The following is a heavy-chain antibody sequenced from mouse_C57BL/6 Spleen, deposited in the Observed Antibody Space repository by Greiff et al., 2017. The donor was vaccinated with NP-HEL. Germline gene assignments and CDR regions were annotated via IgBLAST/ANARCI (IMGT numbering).Heavy chain of an antibody. V-gene: IGHV1-26*01. Sequence: EVQLQQSGPELVKPGASVKISCKASGYTFTDYYMNWVKQSHGKSLEWIGDINPNNGGTSYNQKFKGKATLTVDKSSSTAYMELRSLTSEDSAVYYCARMRVYGIYFDYWGQGTTLTVSS. CDR1: GYTFTDYY. D-gene: IGHD2-1*01. J-gene: IGHJ2*01. CDR2: INPNNGGT. CDR3: ARMRVYGIYFDY.